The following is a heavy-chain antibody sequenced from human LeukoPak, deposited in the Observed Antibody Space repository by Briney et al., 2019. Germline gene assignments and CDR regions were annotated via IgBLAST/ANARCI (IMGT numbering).Heavy chain of an antibody. J-gene: IGHJ4*02. D-gene: IGHD3-3*01. CDR1: GYTFTSYG. V-gene: IGHV1-18*01. CDR3: AREELTRITIFGVAPDY. CDR2: ISAYNGNT. Sequence: GASVKVSCKASGYTFTSYGISWVRQAPGQGLEWMGWISAYNGNTNYAQKLQGRVTMTTDTSTSTAYMELRRLRSDDADVYYCAREELTRITIFGVAPDYWGQGTLVTVSS.